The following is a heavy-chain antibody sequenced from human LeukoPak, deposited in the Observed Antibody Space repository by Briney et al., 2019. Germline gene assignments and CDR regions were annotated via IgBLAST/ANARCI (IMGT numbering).Heavy chain of an antibody. V-gene: IGHV3-23*01. CDR3: ARTRYCSGISCFYAN. CDR2: INSGGNST. J-gene: IGHJ4*02. Sequence: GGSLRLSCAASGFTFSSYSLNWVRQAPGKGLEWVSAINSGGNSTYYADSVKGRFTISRDNSKNTLYLQMSSLKAEDTAVYYCARTRYCSGISCFYANWGQGTLVTVSS. D-gene: IGHD2-2*01. CDR1: GFTFSSYS.